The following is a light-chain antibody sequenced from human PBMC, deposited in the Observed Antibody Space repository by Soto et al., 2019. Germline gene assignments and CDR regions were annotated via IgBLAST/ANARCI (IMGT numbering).Light chain of an antibody. J-gene: IGKJ4*01. CDR2: AAS. CDR1: QGISNY. Sequence: DIQMTQSPSSLSASVGDRVIITCRASQGISNYLAWYQQKPGKVPKVLIYAASTLQSGVPSRFRGSGSGPAFTLTISSLQPEDVATYYCQKYKNAPLTFGGGPKVELK. V-gene: IGKV1-27*01. CDR3: QKYKNAPLT.